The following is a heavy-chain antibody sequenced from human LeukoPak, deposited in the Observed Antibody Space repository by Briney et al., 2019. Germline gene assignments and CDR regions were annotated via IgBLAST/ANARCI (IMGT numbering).Heavy chain of an antibody. V-gene: IGHV1-46*01. CDR3: ASPFGYCSGGSCYPPV. D-gene: IGHD2-15*01. CDR1: GYTFTSYY. Sequence: ASVKVPCKASGYTFTSYYMHWVRQAPGQGLEWMGIINPSGGSTSYAQKFQGRVTMTRDTSTSTVYMELSSLRSEDTAVYYCASPFGYCSGGSCYPPVWGQGTLVTVSS. J-gene: IGHJ4*02. CDR2: INPSGGST.